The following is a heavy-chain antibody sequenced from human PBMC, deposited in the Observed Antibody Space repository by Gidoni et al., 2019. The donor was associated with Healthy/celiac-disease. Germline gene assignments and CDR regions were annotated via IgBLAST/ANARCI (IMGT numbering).Heavy chain of an antibody. CDR2: ISWNSGSI. D-gene: IGHD2-15*01. Sequence: EVQLVESGGGLVQPGRSLRLSCAASGFTFDDYAMHWVRQAPGKGLEWVSGISWNSGSIGYADSVKGRFTISRDNAKNSLYLQMNSLRAEDTALYYCAKAEVLIGAWFDPWGQGTLVTVSS. CDR3: AKAEVLIGAWFDP. CDR1: GFTFDDYA. J-gene: IGHJ5*02. V-gene: IGHV3-9*01.